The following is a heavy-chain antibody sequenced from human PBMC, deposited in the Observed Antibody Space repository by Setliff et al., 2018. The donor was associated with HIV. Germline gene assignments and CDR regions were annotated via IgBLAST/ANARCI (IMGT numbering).Heavy chain of an antibody. Sequence: PSETLSLTCTVSGGSVSSGFYFWSWIRQPPGKGLEWIGYSRSTNDNPSLKSRVTISVDTSKNQFSLKLTSVTASDTAVYYCARDNMGSLDFWGQGTLVTV. J-gene: IGHJ4*02. CDR2: SRST. CDR3: ARDNMGSLDF. D-gene: IGHD1-26*01. V-gene: IGHV4-61*01. CDR1: GGSVSSGFYF.